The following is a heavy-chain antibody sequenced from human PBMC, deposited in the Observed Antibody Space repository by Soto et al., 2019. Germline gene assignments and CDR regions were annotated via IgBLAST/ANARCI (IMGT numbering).Heavy chain of an antibody. CDR1: GYTLTELS. V-gene: IGHV1-24*01. CDR3: ATDLGYCSSTSCYTGGHWFDP. J-gene: IGHJ5*02. CDR2: FDPEDGET. Sequence: SVKVSCKVSGYTLTELSMHWVRQAPGKGLEWMGGFDPEDGETIYAQKFQGRVTMTEDTSTDTAYMELSSLRSEDTAVYYCATDLGYCSSTSCYTGGHWFDPWGQGTLVTVSS. D-gene: IGHD2-2*02.